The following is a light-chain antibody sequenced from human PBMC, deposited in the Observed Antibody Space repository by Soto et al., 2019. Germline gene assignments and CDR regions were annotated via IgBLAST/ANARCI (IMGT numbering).Light chain of an antibody. Sequence: VVMTQSPATLSVSPGDGVTLSCRASQSLTSNLAWYQHKVGQAPRLLIYGGSVRATGVPATFSGRGSGAEFSLTISSLQSEDFAVYYCQQFGSSPLLTFGGGTKVEIK. CDR1: QSLTSN. CDR2: GGS. CDR3: QQFGSSPLLT. J-gene: IGKJ4*01. V-gene: IGKV3-15*01.